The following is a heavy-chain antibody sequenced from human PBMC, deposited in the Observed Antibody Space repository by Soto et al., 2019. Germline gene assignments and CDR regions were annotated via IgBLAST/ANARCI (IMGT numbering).Heavy chain of an antibody. V-gene: IGHV3-23*01. Sequence: EVQLLESGGGLVQPGGSLRLSCAASGFTFTNYAMSWVRXXXXXGLEWVSTISASGGSTYHADSVKGRFTISRDNXXXXXXXXXXXXXXXXXXXXXXXXXXXXXXXXXXXXXDVWGQGTTVTVS. CDR1: GFTFTNYA. CDR2: ISASGGST. J-gene: IGHJ6*02. CDR3: XXXXXXXXXXXXXXXDV.